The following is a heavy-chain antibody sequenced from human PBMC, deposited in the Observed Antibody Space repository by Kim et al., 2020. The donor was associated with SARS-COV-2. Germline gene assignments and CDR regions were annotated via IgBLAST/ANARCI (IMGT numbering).Heavy chain of an antibody. D-gene: IGHD3-22*01. Sequence: SETLSLTCVVSGASISSSSCWSWVRQPPGKGLEWIGEVDHSGTTSYNVSLKNRVSILVDKSKNQFSLRLTSVGAADTAAHHCARGVSSAWTLRAWFDPWG. CDR3: ARGVSSAWTLRAWFDP. CDR2: VDHSGTT. J-gene: IGHJ5*02. V-gene: IGHV4-4*02. CDR1: GASISSSSC.